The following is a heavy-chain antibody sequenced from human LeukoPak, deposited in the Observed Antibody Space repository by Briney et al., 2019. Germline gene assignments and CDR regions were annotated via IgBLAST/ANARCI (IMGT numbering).Heavy chain of an antibody. V-gene: IGHV3-23*01. J-gene: IGHJ4*02. CDR2: ISGSGGST. Sequence: PGGSLRLSCAAFGFTFSNHGMNWVRQAPGKGLEWVSGISGSGGSTYYADSVKGRFTISRDNSKNMLYLQMNSLRAEDTAIYYCAKDPYSGTYFDYWGQGTLVTVSS. D-gene: IGHD1-26*01. CDR1: GFTFSNHG. CDR3: AKDPYSGTYFDY.